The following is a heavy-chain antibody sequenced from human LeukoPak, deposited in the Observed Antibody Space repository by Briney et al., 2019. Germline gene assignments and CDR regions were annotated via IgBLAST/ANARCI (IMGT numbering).Heavy chain of an antibody. CDR2: ISGSGDNT. Sequence: PGGSLRLSCAASGFXFSSYAISWVRQAPGKGLERVSAISGSGDNTYYADSVKGRITISRDNSKNTLYLQMSSLRAEDTAVYYCAKSYSSSWTRYFDDWGQGILVTVSS. J-gene: IGHJ4*02. V-gene: IGHV3-23*01. CDR1: GFXFSSYA. D-gene: IGHD6-13*01. CDR3: AKSYSSSWTRYFDD.